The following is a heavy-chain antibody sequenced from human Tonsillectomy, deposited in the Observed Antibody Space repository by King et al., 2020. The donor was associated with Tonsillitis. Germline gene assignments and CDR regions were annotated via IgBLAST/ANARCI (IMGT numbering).Heavy chain of an antibody. V-gene: IGHV3-30*03. CDR3: ARDRRAHPGNGEYPEY. D-gene: IGHD4-17*01. CDR1: GFTFKNYG. J-gene: IGHJ4*02. Sequence: VQLVESGGGVVQPGRSLRLSCAASGFTFKNYGMHWVRQAPGKRLEWEAFISNDGSTQYYADSVKGRFTISSDNSKNTLFLQMSSLRPEDTAVYYCARDRRAHPGNGEYPEYWGQGTLVTVSS. CDR2: ISNDGSTQ.